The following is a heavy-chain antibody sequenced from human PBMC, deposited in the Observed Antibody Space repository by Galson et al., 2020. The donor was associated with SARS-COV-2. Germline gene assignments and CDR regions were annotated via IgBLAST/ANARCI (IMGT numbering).Heavy chain of an antibody. J-gene: IGHJ5*02. Sequence: GESLKISCAASGFTFNNYWMHWVRQAPVKGLVWVSHITSDGSITPYAGSVKGRFTISRDNAKNTLYLQMNSLRAEDTAVYYCARGGSGSLDHWGQGTLVTVSS. CDR3: ARGGSGSLDH. CDR2: ITSDGSIT. V-gene: IGHV3-74*01. CDR1: GFTFNNYW. D-gene: IGHD3-10*01.